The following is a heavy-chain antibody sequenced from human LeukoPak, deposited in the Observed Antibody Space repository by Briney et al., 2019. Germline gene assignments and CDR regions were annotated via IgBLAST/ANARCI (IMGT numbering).Heavy chain of an antibody. CDR1: GGSISSGRYY. V-gene: IGHV4-61*02. CDR3: ARVLPENWFDP. CDR2: IYTSGST. Sequence: PSETLSLTCTVSGGSISSGRYYWSWIRQPAGKGLEWIGRIYTSGSTNYNPSLKSRVTISVDTSKNQFSLKLSSVTAADTAVYYCARVLPENWFDPWGQGTLVTVSS. J-gene: IGHJ5*02.